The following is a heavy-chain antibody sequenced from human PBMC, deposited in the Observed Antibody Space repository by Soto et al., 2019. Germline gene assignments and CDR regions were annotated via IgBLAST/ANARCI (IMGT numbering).Heavy chain of an antibody. CDR2: IDKVGTDS. Sequence: EVQLVESGGGLVQPGGSLRLSCAASEFTFSGRSVHWVRQAPGKGLVWVSGIDKVGTDSTYADSVKGRFTSSRDNAKNTVYLQVNSLTVEDTALYYCARGWFGPDVWGKGTTVTVTS. V-gene: IGHV3-74*01. D-gene: IGHD3-10*01. CDR3: ARGWFGPDV. J-gene: IGHJ6*03. CDR1: EFTFSGRS.